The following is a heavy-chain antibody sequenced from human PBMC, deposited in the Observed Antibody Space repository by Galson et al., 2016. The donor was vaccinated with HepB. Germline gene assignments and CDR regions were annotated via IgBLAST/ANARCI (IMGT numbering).Heavy chain of an antibody. CDR3: ARSSGYNYAVYYFDS. V-gene: IGHV3-7*01. J-gene: IGHJ4*02. CDR1: GFTFSSYS. D-gene: IGHD5-18*01. CDR2: IKQDGGER. Sequence: SLRLSCAASGFTFSSYSMSWVRQAPGEGLEWVANIKQDGGERYHVDSVKGRFTISRDNAKNSLYLQMNSLRPEDTAVYYCARSSGYNYAVYYFDSWGQGTLVTVSS.